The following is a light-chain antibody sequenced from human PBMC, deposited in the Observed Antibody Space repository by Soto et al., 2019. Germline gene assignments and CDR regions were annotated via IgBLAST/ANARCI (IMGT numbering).Light chain of an antibody. V-gene: IGKV3D-20*02. CDR3: QQHSNSPWT. CDR2: AIS. CDR1: QSVSNNY. J-gene: IGKJ1*01. Sequence: EIVLTQSPGTLSLSPGETAALSCRASQSVSNNYLVWYRQKPGQAPRLLNYAISSRAAGIPDRFSGSGSGKHFTLTITRLEHEDSAVYYCQQHSNSPWTFGQGPRVEI.